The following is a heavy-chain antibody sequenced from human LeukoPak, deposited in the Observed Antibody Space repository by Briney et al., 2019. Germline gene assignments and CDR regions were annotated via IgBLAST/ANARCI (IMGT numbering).Heavy chain of an antibody. V-gene: IGHV4-59*01. CDR3: ARVRSSSSSFDY. Sequence: SETLSLTCTVSGGSISSYYWSWIRQPPGKGLEWIEYIYYSGSTNYNPSLKSRVTISVDTSKNQFSLKLSSVTAADTAVYYCARVRSSSSSFDYWGQGTLVTVSS. D-gene: IGHD6-13*01. J-gene: IGHJ4*02. CDR2: IYYSGST. CDR1: GGSISSYY.